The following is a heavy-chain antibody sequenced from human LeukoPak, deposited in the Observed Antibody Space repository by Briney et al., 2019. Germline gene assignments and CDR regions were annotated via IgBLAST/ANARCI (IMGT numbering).Heavy chain of an antibody. Sequence: SVTVSCKASGGTFSSYAISWVRQAPGQGLEWMGGIIPIFGTANYAQKFQGRVTITADESTSTAYMGLSSLRSEDTAVYYCARVYGRDSSGELRRYFDYWGQGTLVTVSS. CDR2: IIPIFGTA. J-gene: IGHJ4*02. D-gene: IGHD3-22*01. V-gene: IGHV1-69*13. CDR1: GGTFSSYA. CDR3: ARVYGRDSSGELRRYFDY.